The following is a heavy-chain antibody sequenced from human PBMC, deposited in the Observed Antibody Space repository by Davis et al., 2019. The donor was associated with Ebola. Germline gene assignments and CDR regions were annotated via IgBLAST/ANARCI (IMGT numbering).Heavy chain of an antibody. CDR1: GGSFSGYY. V-gene: IGHV4-34*01. D-gene: IGHD6-19*01. Sequence: GSLRLSCAVYGGSFSGYYWSWIRQPPGKGLEWIGEINHSGSTNYNPSLKSRVTISVDTSKNQFSLKLSSVTAADTAVYYCARVHSSSGWLFDYWGQGTLVAVSS. CDR2: INHSGST. CDR3: ARVHSSSGWLFDY. J-gene: IGHJ4*02.